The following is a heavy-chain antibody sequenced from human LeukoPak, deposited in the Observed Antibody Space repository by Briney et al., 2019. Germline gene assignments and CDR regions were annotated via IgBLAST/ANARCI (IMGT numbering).Heavy chain of an antibody. CDR3: ARKNGAGIWFDH. CDR1: GYSNSSGYY. V-gene: IGHV4-38-2*02. CDR2: IYHCGST. J-gene: IGHJ5*02. Sequence: KSSETLSLTCTVSGYSNSSGYYWGWIRQPPGKGLELGGSIYHCGSTYYNPSRKSRVTISVDTSKNQFSLKLSSVTAADTAVYYCARKNGAGIWFDHWGQGTLVTVSS. D-gene: IGHD3-10*01.